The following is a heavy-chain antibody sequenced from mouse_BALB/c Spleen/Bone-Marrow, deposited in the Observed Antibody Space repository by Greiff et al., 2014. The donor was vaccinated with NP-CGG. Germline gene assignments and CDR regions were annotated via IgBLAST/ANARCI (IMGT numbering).Heavy chain of an antibody. V-gene: IGHV1S137*01. CDR3: ARDGSSWGYFDV. CDR1: GYTFTDYA. D-gene: IGHD1-1*01. Sequence: VKLMESGAELVRPGVSVKISCKGSGYTFTDYAMHWVKQSHAKSLEWIGVISTYYGDASYNQKFKGKATMTVDKSSSTAYMELARLTSKDSAIYYCARDGSSWGYFDVWGAGTTVTVSS. CDR2: ISTYYGDA. J-gene: IGHJ1*01.